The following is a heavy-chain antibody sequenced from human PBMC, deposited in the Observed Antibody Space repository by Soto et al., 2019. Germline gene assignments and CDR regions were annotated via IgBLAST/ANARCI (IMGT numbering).Heavy chain of an antibody. Sequence: GGSLRLSCAASGFTFSYFWMSWVHQAPGKGLECVASIKQDGSERYYVDSVKGRFTISRDNAKNSLYLQMNNLRAEDTAVYYCARHGTYCFDYWGQGSLVTVSS. CDR3: ARHGTYCFDY. CDR1: GFTFSYFW. CDR2: IKQDGSER. D-gene: IGHD1-26*01. J-gene: IGHJ4*02. V-gene: IGHV3-7*01.